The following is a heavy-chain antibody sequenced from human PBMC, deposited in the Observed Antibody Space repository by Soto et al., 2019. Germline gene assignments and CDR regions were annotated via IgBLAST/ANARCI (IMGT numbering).Heavy chain of an antibody. J-gene: IGHJ6*03. V-gene: IGHV4-59*08. CDR1: GGSISSYY. CDR3: ARRGTVAAPYYYSMDV. CDR2: IYYSGST. D-gene: IGHD6-19*01. Sequence: SETLSLTCTVSGGSISSYYWSWIRQPPGKGLEWIGYIYYSGSTNYNPSLKSRVTISVDTSKNPFSLKLSSVTAADTAVYYCARRGTVAAPYYYSMDVWGKGTTVTVS.